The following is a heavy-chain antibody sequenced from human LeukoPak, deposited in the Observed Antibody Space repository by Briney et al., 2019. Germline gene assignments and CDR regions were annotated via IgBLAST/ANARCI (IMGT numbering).Heavy chain of an antibody. CDR2: ISSSSSYI. Sequence: GGSLRLSCAASGFTVSSIHMVWVRQAPGKGLEWVSSISSSSSYIYYADSVKGRFTISRDNAKNSLYLQMNSLRAEDTAVYYCAHVAYGSGYGMDVWGQGTTVTVSS. V-gene: IGHV3-21*01. J-gene: IGHJ6*02. CDR1: GFTVSSIH. D-gene: IGHD3-10*01. CDR3: AHVAYGSGYGMDV.